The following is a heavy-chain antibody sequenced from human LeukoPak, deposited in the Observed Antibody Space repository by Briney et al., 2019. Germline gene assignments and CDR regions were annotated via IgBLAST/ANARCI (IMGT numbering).Heavy chain of an antibody. CDR3: ARVVIGSSWNLGY. J-gene: IGHJ4*02. D-gene: IGHD6-13*01. Sequence: ASVKVSCKASGYTFTSYDINWVRQATGHGLEWMGWMNPNSGNTGYAQKFQGRGTMTRNTSISTAYMELSSLRSEDTAVYYCARVVIGSSWNLGYWGQGTLVTVSS. CDR2: MNPNSGNT. V-gene: IGHV1-8*01. CDR1: GYTFTSYD.